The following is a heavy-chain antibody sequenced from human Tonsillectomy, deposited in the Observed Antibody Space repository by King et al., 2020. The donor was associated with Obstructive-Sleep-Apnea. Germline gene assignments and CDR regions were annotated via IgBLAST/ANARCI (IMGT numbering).Heavy chain of an antibody. J-gene: IGHJ4*02. CDR3: AKDSSYCGGDCYSGVDY. CDR2: IRYDGSNK. CDR1: GFTFSSYG. D-gene: IGHD2-21*01. V-gene: IGHV3-30*02. Sequence: VQLVESGGGVVQPGGSLRLSCVASGFTFSSYGMQGVRQAPGRGLEWVALIRYDGSNKYYADSVKGRFTISRDNSKNTLHLQMNSLSDEDTAMYYCAKDSSYCGGDCYSGVDYWGQGTLVTVSS.